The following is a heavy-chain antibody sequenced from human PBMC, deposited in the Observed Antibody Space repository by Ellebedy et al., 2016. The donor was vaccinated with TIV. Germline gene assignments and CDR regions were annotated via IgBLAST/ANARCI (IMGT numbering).Heavy chain of an antibody. CDR3: ATLLTFDD. V-gene: IGHV4-34*01. CDR2: INHSGST. Sequence: SETLSLXXAVYGGSFSGYYWSWIRQPPGKGLEWIGEINHSGSTNYNPSLKSRVTISVDTSKNQFSLKLSSVTAADTAVYYCATLLTFDDWGQGTRVTVSS. CDR1: GGSFSGYY. J-gene: IGHJ4*02. D-gene: IGHD1-26*01.